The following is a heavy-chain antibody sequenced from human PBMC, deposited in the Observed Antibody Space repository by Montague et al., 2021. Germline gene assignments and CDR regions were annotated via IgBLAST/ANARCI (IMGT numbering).Heavy chain of an antibody. CDR2: IFWDDDK. Sequence: PALVKPTQTLTLFCTFSGFSLSTSGVGVGWVRQPPGKAPQWLALIFWDDDKRYSPSLKRRLTITKDTSKNQVVLTMTNMDPVDTATDSCAHRPPGTILGHCDLHHPGSNRHQPPSLHQGPIGLPPGTLRQEHLWG. J-gene: IGHJ6*01. D-gene: IGHD2-21*02. V-gene: IGHV2-5*02. CDR1: GFSLSTSGVG. CDR3: AHRPPGTILGHCDLHHPGSNRHQPPSLHQGPIGLPPGTLRQEHL.